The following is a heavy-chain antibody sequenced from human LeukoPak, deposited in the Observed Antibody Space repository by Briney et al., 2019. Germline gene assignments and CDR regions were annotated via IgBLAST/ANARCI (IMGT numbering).Heavy chain of an antibody. D-gene: IGHD2-8*02. CDR3: ARDQPWTTGFDI. J-gene: IGHJ3*02. Sequence: SQTLSLTCGISGDSVSSNSVTWNWIRQSPSRGLEWLGRTYYMSKWYNDYAVSVKSRITINPDTSKNQFSLQLNSVTPEDTAVYFCARDQPWTTGFDIWGQGTMVTVSS. CDR1: GDSVSSNSVT. CDR2: TYYMSKWYN. V-gene: IGHV6-1*01.